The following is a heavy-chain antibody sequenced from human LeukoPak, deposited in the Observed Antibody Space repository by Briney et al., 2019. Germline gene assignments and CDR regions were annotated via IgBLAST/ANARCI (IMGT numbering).Heavy chain of an antibody. J-gene: IGHJ5*02. CDR3: ARFTTQGSGWGGYNRFDP. CDR1: LGSLTSTY. Sequence: PEAPSLTPILSLGSLTSTYWNWIRHPPRRGLWWMGYVYCRGSTNYNPSLKRRVTISVDTSKNQFSLNLTSVTAADTPVNYCARFTTQGSGWGGYNRFDPWGERTLVTLSS. V-gene: IGHV4-59*01. CDR2: VYCRGST. D-gene: IGHD5-18*01.